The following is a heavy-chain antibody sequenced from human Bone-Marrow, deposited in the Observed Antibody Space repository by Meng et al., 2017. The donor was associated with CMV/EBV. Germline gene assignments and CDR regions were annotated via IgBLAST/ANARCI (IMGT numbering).Heavy chain of an antibody. J-gene: IGHJ5*02. CDR1: GYTFTSYY. CDR3: ARDRYDFWSGYYTPKYNWFDP. D-gene: IGHD3-3*01. V-gene: IGHV1-46*01. Sequence: ASVKVSCKASGYTFTSYYMHWVRQAPGQGLEWMGIINPSGGSTSYAQKFQGRVTMTRDTSTSTVYMELSSLRSEDTAVYYCARDRYDFWSGYYTPKYNWFDPWGQGTLVTVSS. CDR2: INPSGGST.